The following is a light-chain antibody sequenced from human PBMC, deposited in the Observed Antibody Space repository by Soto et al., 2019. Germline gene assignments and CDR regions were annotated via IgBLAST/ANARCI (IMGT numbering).Light chain of an antibody. Sequence: EVVMTQSPATLSVSPGERATLSCRASQSVSSNLAWYQQKPGQAPRLLIYGASTRATGIPARFSGSGSGTEFTLTISSLQSEDFAAYYCQQYNNWPPVTFGQGTKVDIK. J-gene: IGKJ1*01. CDR2: GAS. V-gene: IGKV3-15*01. CDR3: QQYNNWPPVT. CDR1: QSVSSN.